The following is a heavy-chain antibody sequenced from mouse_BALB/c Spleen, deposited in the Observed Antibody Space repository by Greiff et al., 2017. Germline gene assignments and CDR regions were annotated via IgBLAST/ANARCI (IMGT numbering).Heavy chain of an antibody. Sequence: VQLQQSGAELVKPGASVKMSCKASGYTFTSYWMHWVKQRPGQGLEWIGVIDPSDSYTSYNQKFKGKATLTVDTSSSTAYMQLSSLTSEDSAVYYCTRLGYGNKGYFDYWGQGTTLTVSS. CDR2: IDPSDSYT. J-gene: IGHJ2*01. D-gene: IGHD2-10*02. V-gene: IGHV1S127*01. CDR3: TRLGYGNKGYFDY. CDR1: GYTFTSYW.